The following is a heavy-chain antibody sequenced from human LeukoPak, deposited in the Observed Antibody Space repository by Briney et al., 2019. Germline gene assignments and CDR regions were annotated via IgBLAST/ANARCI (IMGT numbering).Heavy chain of an antibody. Sequence: ASVKVSCKASGYSFTGYYIHWMRQAPGQGPEWMGWINPNNGGTSCAQKFQGRVTMTRGTSISTAYMELNSLRSDDTAVYYCAGGPATGAFDYWGQGTLVTVSS. CDR2: INPNNGGT. J-gene: IGHJ4*02. CDR3: AGGPATGAFDY. V-gene: IGHV1-2*02. CDR1: GYSFTGYY. D-gene: IGHD7-27*01.